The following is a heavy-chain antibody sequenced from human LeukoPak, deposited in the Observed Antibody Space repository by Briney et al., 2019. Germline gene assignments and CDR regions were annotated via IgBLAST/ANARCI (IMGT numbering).Heavy chain of an antibody. J-gene: IGHJ3*02. D-gene: IGHD2-2*02. CDR1: GGSISSYY. CDR2: IYYSGST. CDR3: ARVVVVPAAIPLPFDAFDI. V-gene: IGHV4-59*01. Sequence: SETLSLTCTVSGGSISSYYWSWIRQPPGKGLEWIGYIYYSGSTNYNPSLRSRVTISVDTSKNQFSLKLSSVTAADTAVYYCARVVVVPAAIPLPFDAFDIWGQGTMVTVSS.